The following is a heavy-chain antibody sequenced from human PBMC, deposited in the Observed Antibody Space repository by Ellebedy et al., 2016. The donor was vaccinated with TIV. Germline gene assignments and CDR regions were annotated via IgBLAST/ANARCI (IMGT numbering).Heavy chain of an antibody. J-gene: IGHJ5*02. V-gene: IGHV1-24*01. Sequence: AASVKVSCKVSGYKLTEVAIHWVRQAPGKGLEWMGGFDPEDGKMIYAQKFQGRVPMTDDTSTDTAYLELSSRRSEDTAVYYGSTGGHDCGSGRCYFWFDPWGQGTLVTVSS. CDR2: FDPEDGKM. CDR1: GYKLTEVA. D-gene: IGHD2-15*01. CDR3: STGGHDCGSGRCYFWFDP.